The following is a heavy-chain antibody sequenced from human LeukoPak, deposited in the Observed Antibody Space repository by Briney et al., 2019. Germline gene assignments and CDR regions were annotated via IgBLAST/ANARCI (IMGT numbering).Heavy chain of an antibody. V-gene: IGHV3-53*01. Sequence: GGSLRLSCSASGFTVSGSHMSWVRQAPGKGLEWVSAMYTGGTTYYADSVTGRFTVSRDTSRNTLFLHMNSLRAEDTAVYYCAKDEATSGGGLASWGQGTLVIVSS. CDR2: MYTGGTT. CDR1: GFTVSGSH. CDR3: AKDEATSGGGLAS. J-gene: IGHJ5*01. D-gene: IGHD3-16*01.